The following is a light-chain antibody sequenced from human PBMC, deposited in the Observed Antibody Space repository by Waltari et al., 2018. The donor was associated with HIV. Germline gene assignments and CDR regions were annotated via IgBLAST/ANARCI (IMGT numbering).Light chain of an antibody. V-gene: IGKV1-8*01. Sequence: AIRMTQSPSSFSASTGDRVTITCRASQGISSYLAWYQQKPGKVPKLLIYAASTLQSGVPSRFSGSGSGTDFTLTISCLQSKDFATYYCQQYYSYPPTFGQGTKVEIK. CDR2: AAS. CDR3: QQYYSYPPT. J-gene: IGKJ1*01. CDR1: QGISSY.